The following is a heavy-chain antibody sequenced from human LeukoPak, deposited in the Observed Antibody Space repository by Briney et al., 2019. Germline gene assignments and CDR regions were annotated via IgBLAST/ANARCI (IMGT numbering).Heavy chain of an antibody. CDR1: GFTFSSYT. D-gene: IGHD4-11*01. J-gene: IGHJ4*02. V-gene: IGHV3-21*01. CDR2: LSSSSSYI. CDR3: ARGQDYSNPGSFDY. Sequence: PGGSLRLSCAASGFTFSSYTMSWVRQAPGMGLEWVSCLSSSSSYIYYADSVKGRFTISRDNAKNSLYLQMNSLRAEDTAVYYCARGQDYSNPGSFDYWGQGTLVTVSS.